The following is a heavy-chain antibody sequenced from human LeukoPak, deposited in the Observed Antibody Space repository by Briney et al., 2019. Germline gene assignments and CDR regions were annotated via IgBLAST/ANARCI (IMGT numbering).Heavy chain of an antibody. CDR3: ASSGITPFDY. CDR1: GGSFSGYY. D-gene: IGHD3-10*01. V-gene: IGHV4-34*01. J-gene: IGHJ4*02. CDR2: INHSGST. Sequence: SETLSLTCAVYGGSFSGYYWNWIRQPPGKGLEWIGEINHSGSTNYNPSLKSRVTISVDTSKNQFSLKLSSVTAADTAVYYCASSGITPFDYWGQGTLVTVSS.